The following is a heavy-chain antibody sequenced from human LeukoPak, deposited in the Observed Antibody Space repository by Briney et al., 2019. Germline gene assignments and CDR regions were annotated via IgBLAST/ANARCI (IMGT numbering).Heavy chain of an antibody. D-gene: IGHD5-18*01. J-gene: IGHJ4*02. CDR1: GFTVSSNY. Sequence: GGSLRLSCAASGFTVSSNYMSWVRQAPGKGLEWVPVIYSGGSTYYADSVKGRFTISRDNSKNTLYLQMNSLRAEDTAVYYCARESEGVTFDYWGQGTLVTVSS. CDR2: IYSGGST. V-gene: IGHV3-53*01. CDR3: ARESEGVTFDY.